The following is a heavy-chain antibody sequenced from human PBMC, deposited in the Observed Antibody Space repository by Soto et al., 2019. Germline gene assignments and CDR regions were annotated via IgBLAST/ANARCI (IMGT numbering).Heavy chain of an antibody. V-gene: IGHV1-8*01. Sequence: QVQLVQSGAEVKKPGASVKVSCKASGYTFTSYDINWVRQATGQGLEWMGWMNPNSGNTGYAQKFQGRVTMTRNTSLNTAYIELSSLTSAVTAVYYYARGLWQSGWFDPWGQGTLVTVSS. D-gene: IGHD6-19*01. CDR1: GYTFTSYD. CDR2: MNPNSGNT. CDR3: ARGLWQSGWFDP. J-gene: IGHJ5*02.